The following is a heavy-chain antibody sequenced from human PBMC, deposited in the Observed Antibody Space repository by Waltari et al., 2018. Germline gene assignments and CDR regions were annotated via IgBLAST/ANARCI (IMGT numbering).Heavy chain of an antibody. CDR3: ARGGQIVRPRPLDL. CDR2: IYSSATT. J-gene: IGHJ3*01. Sequence: EGQLVESGGGLVKPGGSLRLSCVASGFTVPSTYMNWVRQAPGKGLEWVSTIYSSATTFYADSVKGRFTISRDNSKNLLFLQMDDLRVNDTAVYYCARGGQIVRPRPLDLWGPGTLVTVSS. CDR1: GFTVPSTY. D-gene: IGHD6-6*01. V-gene: IGHV3-66*01.